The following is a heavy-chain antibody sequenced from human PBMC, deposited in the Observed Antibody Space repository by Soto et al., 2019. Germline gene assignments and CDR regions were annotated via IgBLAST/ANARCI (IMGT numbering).Heavy chain of an antibody. J-gene: IGHJ4*02. V-gene: IGHV4-61*01. CDR1: GASVRSDNYY. CDR2: IYYSGSI. CDR3: TADAGSY. D-gene: IGHD1-26*01. Sequence: QVQLQESGPGLVKPSETLSLTCTVSGASVRSDNYYWSWIRQSPGKGLEWIAYIYYSGSINYNPSLKSRVTISLDTPKNQFSRRLSSVTAADTAVYYCTADAGSYWGQGTLVTVSS.